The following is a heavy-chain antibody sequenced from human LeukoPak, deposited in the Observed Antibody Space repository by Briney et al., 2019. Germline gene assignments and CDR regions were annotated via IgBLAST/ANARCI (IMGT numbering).Heavy chain of an antibody. CDR3: AKATYYDFWSGYPFFDY. J-gene: IGHJ4*02. D-gene: IGHD3-3*01. V-gene: IGHV3-23*01. CDR2: ISGSGGST. Sequence: GGSLRLSCAASGFTFSSYAMSWVRQAPGKGLEWVSAISGSGGSTYYADSVKGGFTISRDNSKNTLYLQMNSLRAEDTAVYYCAKATYYDFWSGYPFFDYWGQGTLVTVSS. CDR1: GFTFSSYA.